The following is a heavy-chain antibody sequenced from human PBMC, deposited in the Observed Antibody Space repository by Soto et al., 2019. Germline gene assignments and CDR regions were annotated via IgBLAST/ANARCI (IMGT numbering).Heavy chain of an antibody. CDR2: INSDGSST. CDR1: GFTFSSYW. D-gene: IGHD2-2*01. CDR3: ARVETCSSTSCYSVFDY. J-gene: IGHJ4*02. Sequence: EVQLVESGGGLVQPGGSLRLSCAASGFTFSSYWMHWVRPAPGKGLVWVSRINSDGSSTTYADSMKGRFTISRDNAKNTLYLQMNSLRAEDTAVYYCARVETCSSTSCYSVFDYWGQGTLVTVSS. V-gene: IGHV3-74*03.